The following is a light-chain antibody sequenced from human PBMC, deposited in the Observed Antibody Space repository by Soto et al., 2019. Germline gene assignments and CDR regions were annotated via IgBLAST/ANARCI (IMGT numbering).Light chain of an antibody. CDR3: QQYGDSPVT. CDR1: QSVSRSA. J-gene: IGKJ4*01. V-gene: IGKV3-20*01. CDR2: GAS. Sequence: IVLTQSPGILSLSPGDRATLSCRASQSVSRSALAWYQQKPAQAPRLLVYGASNRATGLPDRFSGSGSGTDFTLTISRLEPEDFAFYFCQQYGDSPVTFGGGT.